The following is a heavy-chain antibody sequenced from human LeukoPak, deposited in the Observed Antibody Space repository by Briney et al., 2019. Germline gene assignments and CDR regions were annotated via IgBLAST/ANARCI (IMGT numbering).Heavy chain of an antibody. D-gene: IGHD3-10*01. CDR2: INHSGST. CDR1: GGSFSGYY. V-gene: IGHV4-34*01. CDR3: ARGRSPYGSGSYYRGQPLDY. J-gene: IGHJ4*02. Sequence: PSQTLSLTCAVYGGSFSGYYWSWIRQPPGKGLEWIGEINHSGSTNYNPSLKSRVTISVDTSKDQFSLKLSSVTAADTAVYYCARGRSPYGSGSYYRGQPLDYWGQGTLVTVSS.